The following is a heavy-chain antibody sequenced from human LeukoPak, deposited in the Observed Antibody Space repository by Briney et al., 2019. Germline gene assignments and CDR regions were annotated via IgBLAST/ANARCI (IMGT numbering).Heavy chain of an antibody. Sequence: PSETLSPTCAVYGGSFSGYYWSWIRQPPGKGLEWIGEINHSGSTNYDPSLKSRVTTSVDTSKNQFSLKLSSVTAADTAVYYCAGTDYSKYAGFDYWGQGTLVTVSS. V-gene: IGHV4-34*01. D-gene: IGHD4-11*01. CDR2: INHSGST. CDR3: AGTDYSKYAGFDY. J-gene: IGHJ4*02. CDR1: GGSFSGYY.